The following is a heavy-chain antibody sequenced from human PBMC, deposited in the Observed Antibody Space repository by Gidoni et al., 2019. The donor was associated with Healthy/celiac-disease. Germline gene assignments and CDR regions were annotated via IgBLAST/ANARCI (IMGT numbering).Heavy chain of an antibody. CDR3: AKGLSSSSWYYFDY. CDR1: GFTFSSYA. CDR2: ISGSGGST. D-gene: IGHD6-13*01. Sequence: EVQLLESGGGLVQPGGSLRLSCAASGFTFSSYAMSWVRQAPGKGLGWVSAISGSGGSTYYADAVKGRFTISRDNSKNTLYLQMNSLRAEDTAVYYCAKGLSSSSWYYFDYWGQGTLVTVSS. J-gene: IGHJ4*02. V-gene: IGHV3-23*01.